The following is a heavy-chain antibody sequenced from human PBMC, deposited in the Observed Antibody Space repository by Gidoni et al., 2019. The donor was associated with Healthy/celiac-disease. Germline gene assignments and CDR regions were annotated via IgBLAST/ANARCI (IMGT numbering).Heavy chain of an antibody. J-gene: IGHJ4*02. CDR2: IYHSGST. Sequence: QVQLQESGPGLVKPSETLSLTCAVSGYSISSGYYWGWLRQPPGKGLEWIGSIYHSGSTYYNPSLKSRVTISVDTSKNQFSLKLSSVTAADTAVYYCARQSTQWLEPSDYWGQGTLVTVSS. CDR3: ARQSTQWLEPSDY. CDR1: GYSISSGYY. V-gene: IGHV4-38-2*01. D-gene: IGHD6-19*01.